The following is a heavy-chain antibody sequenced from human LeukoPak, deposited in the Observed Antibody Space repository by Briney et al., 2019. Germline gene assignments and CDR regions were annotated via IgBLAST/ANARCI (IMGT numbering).Heavy chain of an antibody. CDR3: ARHSYYYDSSGYRLLCAAFDI. Sequence: SETLSLTCTVSGGSISSYHWRWLRQPPGKGLEWLGYIYYSGSTNYKPSLKSRVTISVDSSKNQFSLKLSSVTAADTAVYYCARHSYYYDSSGYRLLCAAFDIWGQGTMVTVSS. J-gene: IGHJ3*02. CDR1: GGSISSYH. CDR2: IYYSGST. D-gene: IGHD3-22*01. V-gene: IGHV4-59*13.